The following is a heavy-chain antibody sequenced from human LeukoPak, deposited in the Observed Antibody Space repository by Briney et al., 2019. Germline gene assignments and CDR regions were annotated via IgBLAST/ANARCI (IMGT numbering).Heavy chain of an antibody. Sequence: SETLSLTCTVSGGSITSSSHYWGWIRQPPGKGLEWIGSIYYSGDAYYNPSLKSRVTISVDTSKSQFSLRLSSVTAADTAVYYCASFSMVRGVPNGMDVWGQGTTVTVSS. V-gene: IGHV4-39*01. D-gene: IGHD3-10*01. J-gene: IGHJ6*02. CDR2: IYYSGDA. CDR3: ASFSMVRGVPNGMDV. CDR1: GGSITSSSHY.